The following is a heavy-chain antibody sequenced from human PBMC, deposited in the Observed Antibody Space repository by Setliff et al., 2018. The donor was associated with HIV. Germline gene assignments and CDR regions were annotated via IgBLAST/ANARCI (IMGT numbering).Heavy chain of an antibody. V-gene: IGHV1-18*01. J-gene: IGHJ4*02. Sequence: ASVKVSCKASGYTFTTSGVSWFRQAPGQGLEWMGWIGAYNGDTKFAQRFQGRVTMATDTSASTAYMELRSLRSDDTAVYFCARAIQLETFDFWGQGTLVTVSS. CDR2: IGAYNGDT. D-gene: IGHD1-1*01. CDR1: GYTFTTSG. CDR3: ARAIQLETFDF.